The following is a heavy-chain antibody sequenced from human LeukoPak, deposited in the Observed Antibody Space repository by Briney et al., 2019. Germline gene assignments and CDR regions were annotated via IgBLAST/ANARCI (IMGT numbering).Heavy chain of an antibody. CDR3: AKLVSNPSIFDP. CDR2: ISGSGAGT. V-gene: IGHV3-23*01. D-gene: IGHD2-2*01. J-gene: IGHJ5*02. Sequence: GGSLRLSCAASGLTFSNHAMMWVRQAPGKGLEWVSVISGSGAGTYYADSVKGRFTIARDNSKNTLYLQMNSLRAEDTAVYYCAKLVSNPSIFDPWGQGTLVTVSS. CDR1: GLTFSNHA.